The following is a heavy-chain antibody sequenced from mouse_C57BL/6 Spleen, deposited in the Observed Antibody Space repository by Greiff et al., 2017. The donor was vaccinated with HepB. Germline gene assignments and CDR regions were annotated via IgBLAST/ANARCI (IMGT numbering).Heavy chain of an antibody. CDR2: ISSGSSTI. D-gene: IGHD2-5*01. Sequence: VQLKESGGGLVKPGGSLKLSCAASGFTFSDYGMHWVRQAPEKGLEWVAYISSGSSTIYYADTVKGRFTISRDNAKNTLFLQMTSLRSEDTAMYYWARGGHSNYVGYAMDYWGQGTSVTVSS. CDR3: ARGGHSNYVGYAMDY. V-gene: IGHV5-17*01. J-gene: IGHJ4*01. CDR1: GFTFSDYG.